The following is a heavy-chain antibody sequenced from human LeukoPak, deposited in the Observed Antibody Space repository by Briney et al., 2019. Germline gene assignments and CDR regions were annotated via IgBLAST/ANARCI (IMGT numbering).Heavy chain of an antibody. CDR1: GGSISSGGYS. V-gene: IGHV4-30-2*01. CDR2: IYHSGST. Sequence: SETLSLTCAVSGGSISSGGYSWSWIRQPPGKGLEWIGYIYHSGSTYYNPFLKSRVTISVDRSKNQFSLKLSSVTAADTAVYYCARMTYYDFWSANGGYFDYWGQGTLVTVSS. CDR3: ARMTYYDFWSANGGYFDY. D-gene: IGHD3-3*01. J-gene: IGHJ4*02.